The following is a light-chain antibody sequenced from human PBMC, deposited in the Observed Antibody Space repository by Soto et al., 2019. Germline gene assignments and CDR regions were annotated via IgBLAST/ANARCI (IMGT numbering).Light chain of an antibody. CDR3: QQYNNWPPFT. CDR2: GAS. J-gene: IGKJ3*01. CDR1: QSVSSN. V-gene: IGKV3-15*01. Sequence: EIVMTQSPATLSVSPGERATLSCRANQSVSSNLAWYQQKPGQAPRLLIYGASTRATGIPARFSGSGSGTELTLTISSLPSEDFAVYYCQQYNNWPPFTFGPGTKVDIK.